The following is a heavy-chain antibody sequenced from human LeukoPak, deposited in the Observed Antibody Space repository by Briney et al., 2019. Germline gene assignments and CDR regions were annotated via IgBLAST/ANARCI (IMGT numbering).Heavy chain of an antibody. CDR1: GFTFSSYG. J-gene: IGHJ4*02. CDR3: ARALGRIAVAGPPFDY. CDR2: ISSSSSYI. Sequence: GGSLRLSCAASGFTFSSYGMSWVRQAPGKGLEWVSSISSSSSYIYYADSVKGRFTISRDNAKNALYLQMNSLRAEDTAVYYCARALGRIAVAGPPFDYWGQGTLVTVSS. V-gene: IGHV3-21*01. D-gene: IGHD6-19*01.